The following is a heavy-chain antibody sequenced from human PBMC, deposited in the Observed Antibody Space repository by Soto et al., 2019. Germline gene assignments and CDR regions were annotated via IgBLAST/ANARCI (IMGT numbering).Heavy chain of an antibody. CDR3: ARGGQWLLSGV. Sequence: GGSLRLSCAASGFTFSSYGMHWVRQAPGKGLEWVSVIYSGGSTYYADSVKGRFTISRHNSKNTLYLQMNSLRAEDTAVYYCARGGQWLLSGVWGKGTTVTVSS. CDR2: IYSGGST. D-gene: IGHD6-19*01. V-gene: IGHV3-53*04. CDR1: GFTFSSYG. J-gene: IGHJ6*04.